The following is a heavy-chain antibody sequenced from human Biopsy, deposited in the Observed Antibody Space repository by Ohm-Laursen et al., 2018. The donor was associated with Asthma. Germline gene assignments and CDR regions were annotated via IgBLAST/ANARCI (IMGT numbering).Heavy chain of an antibody. V-gene: IGHV3-9*01. CDR3: AKSADYCDSTDYLDF. D-gene: IGHD3-22*01. Sequence: SLRLSCTAPGFSFDDCAMHWVRQAPGKGLEWVSSISWNSGNIDYAVSVKGRFTISRDNAKNSLYLQMQSLRPEDTAFYYCAKSADYCDSTDYLDFWGRGTLVTVSS. J-gene: IGHJ4*01. CDR1: GFSFDDCA. CDR2: ISWNSGNI.